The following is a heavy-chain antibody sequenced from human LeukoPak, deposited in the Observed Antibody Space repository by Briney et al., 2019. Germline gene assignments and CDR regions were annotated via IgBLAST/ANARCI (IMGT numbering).Heavy chain of an antibody. CDR2: ISAYNGNT. Sequence: ASVKVSCKASGYTFTSYGISWVRQAPGQGLEWMGWISAYNGNTNYAQKLQGRVTMTTDTSTSTAYMELRSLRSDDTAVYYCAATYYYDSSGGWGFDYWGQGTLVTVSS. CDR1: GYTFTSYG. V-gene: IGHV1-18*01. J-gene: IGHJ4*02. D-gene: IGHD3-22*01. CDR3: AATYYYDSSGGWGFDY.